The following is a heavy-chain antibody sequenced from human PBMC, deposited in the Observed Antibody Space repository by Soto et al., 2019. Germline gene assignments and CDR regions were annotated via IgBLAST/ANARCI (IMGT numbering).Heavy chain of an antibody. V-gene: IGHV3-7*01. CDR1: GFTISSHW. CDR3: ARGHYAMDV. J-gene: IGHJ6*02. CDR2: INQGGSDK. Sequence: EEQLVESGGGLVQPGESLRLSCAASGFTISSHWLTWIRQAPWKGLEWVANINQGGSDKYYMESVKGRFTISRDNAKNSLFLQMTSLRAEDTAVNYCARGHYAMDVWGQGTTVTVSS.